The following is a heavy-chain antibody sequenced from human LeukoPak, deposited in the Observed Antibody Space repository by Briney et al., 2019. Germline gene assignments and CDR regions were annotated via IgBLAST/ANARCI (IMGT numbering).Heavy chain of an antibody. CDR1: GFTFSTFA. CDR2: IFPSGGEI. J-gene: IGHJ6*03. Sequence: GGSLRLSYAASGFTFSTFAMIWVRQPPGKGLEWVSSIFPSGGEIHYADSVKGRLTISRDNSKNTLYLQMKSLRAEDTAVYYCAKGGGYEAQYYYYYLDVWGKGTTVTISS. CDR3: AKGGGYEAQYYYYYLDV. D-gene: IGHD5-12*01. V-gene: IGHV3-23*01.